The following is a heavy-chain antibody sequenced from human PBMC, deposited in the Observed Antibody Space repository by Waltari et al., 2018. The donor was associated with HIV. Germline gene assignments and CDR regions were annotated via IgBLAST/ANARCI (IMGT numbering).Heavy chain of an antibody. CDR2: IIPIFGTA. D-gene: IGHD2-2*02. V-gene: IGHV1-69*06. J-gene: IGHJ6*02. CDR3: AKTSLLYDDYYYYGMDV. CDR1: GGTFSSYA. Sequence: QVQLVQSGAEVKKPGSSVKVSCKASGGTFSSYAISWVRQAPGQGLEWMGGIIPIFGTANYAQKFQGRVTITADKSTSTAYMELSSLRSEDTAVYYCAKTSLLYDDYYYYGMDVWGQGTTVTVSS.